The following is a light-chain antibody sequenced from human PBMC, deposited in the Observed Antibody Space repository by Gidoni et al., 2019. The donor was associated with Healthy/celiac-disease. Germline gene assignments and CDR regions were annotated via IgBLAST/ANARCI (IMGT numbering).Light chain of an antibody. CDR1: QDISNY. V-gene: IGKV1-33*01. CDR3: QQYDNLPFT. Sequence: DIQMTQSPSSLSASAGDRVTITCQASQDISNYLNWYQQKPGKAPKLLIYDASNLETGVPSRFSGSGSGTDFTFTISSLQPEDIATYYCQQYDNLPFTFGPXTKVDIK. J-gene: IGKJ3*01. CDR2: DAS.